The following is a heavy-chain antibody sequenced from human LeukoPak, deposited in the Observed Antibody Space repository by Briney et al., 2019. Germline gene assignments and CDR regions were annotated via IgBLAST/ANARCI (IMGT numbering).Heavy chain of an antibody. V-gene: IGHV4-59*01. CDR1: GGSISSYY. CDR3: ARDLYSSGWRLAPFGY. CDR2: IYYSGST. J-gene: IGHJ4*02. Sequence: SETLSLTCTVSGGSISSYYWSWIRQPPGKGLEWIGYIYYSGSTNYTPSLKSRVTISVDTSKNQFSLKLSSVTAADTAVYYCARDLYSSGWRLAPFGYWGQGTLVTVSS. D-gene: IGHD6-19*01.